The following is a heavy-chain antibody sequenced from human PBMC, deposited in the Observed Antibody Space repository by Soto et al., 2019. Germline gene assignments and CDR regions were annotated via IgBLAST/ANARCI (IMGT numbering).Heavy chain of an antibody. J-gene: IGHJ6*02. V-gene: IGHV3-66*01. D-gene: IGHD4-17*01. Sequence: GGSLRLSCAASGVTVSSTYMSLVRQAPGKGLEWVSLIYSGGSTYYADSAKGRFTISRDNSKNTLYLQMNSLRAEDTAVYYCARAHGNYYYGMDVWGQGTTVTSP. CDR1: GVTVSSTY. CDR2: IYSGGST. CDR3: ARAHGNYYYGMDV.